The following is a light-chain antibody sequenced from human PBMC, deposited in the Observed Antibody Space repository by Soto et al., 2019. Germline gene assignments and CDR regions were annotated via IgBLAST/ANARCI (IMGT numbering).Light chain of an antibody. CDR1: HDIGSS. V-gene: IGKV1-27*01. Sequence: VQMTQSPPSLSASLGDTVTVTCRASHDIGSSLAWYQQRPGKSPRLVIYDASSLQSGVPTRFRGSGSGTDFTLAIDTLRPEDAATYYCQKYNDAPLTFGGGTKVEVK. CDR3: QKYNDAPLT. J-gene: IGKJ4*01. CDR2: DAS.